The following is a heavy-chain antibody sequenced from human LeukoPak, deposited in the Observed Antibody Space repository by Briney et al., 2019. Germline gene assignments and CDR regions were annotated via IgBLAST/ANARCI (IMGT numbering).Heavy chain of an antibody. CDR2: IRYDGSNE. D-gene: IGHD3-10*01. Sequence: AEGSLRLSCAASGFIFSSYGMHWLRQAPGKGLEWVTYIRYDGSNERYAESVRGRFTISRDNSKNTLFLQMNSLRSEDTAVYYCAKDREYYGSGSYQNWFDPWGQGTLVTVSS. CDR3: AKDREYYGSGSYQNWFDP. J-gene: IGHJ5*02. V-gene: IGHV3-30*02. CDR1: GFIFSSYG.